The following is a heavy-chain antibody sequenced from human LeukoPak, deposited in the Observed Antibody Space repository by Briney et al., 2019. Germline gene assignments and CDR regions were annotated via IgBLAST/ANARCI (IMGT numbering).Heavy chain of an antibody. D-gene: IGHD1-26*01. CDR1: GFTSSAYS. Sequence: GGSLRLSCAASGFTSSAYSTNWVRQAPGKGLEWVSYITSGTSNMYYADSVKGRLTISRDNAKNSLYLQMNSLRAEDTGVYYCAREPSGSYYPDYWGQGTLVTVSS. CDR3: AREPSGSYYPDY. V-gene: IGHV3-48*01. J-gene: IGHJ4*02. CDR2: ITSGTSNM.